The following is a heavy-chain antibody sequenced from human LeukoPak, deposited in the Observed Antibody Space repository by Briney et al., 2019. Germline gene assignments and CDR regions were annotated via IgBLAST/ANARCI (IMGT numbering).Heavy chain of an antibody. J-gene: IGHJ4*02. Sequence: ASVKVSCKASGYTFTSYYMHWVRQAPGQGLEWMGGIIPIFGTANYAQKLQGRVTMTTDTSTSTAYMELRSLRSDDTAVYYCARGSAVAGTHDFDYWGQGTLVTVSS. D-gene: IGHD6-19*01. V-gene: IGHV1-18*04. CDR2: IIPIFGTA. CDR1: GYTFTSYY. CDR3: ARGSAVAGTHDFDY.